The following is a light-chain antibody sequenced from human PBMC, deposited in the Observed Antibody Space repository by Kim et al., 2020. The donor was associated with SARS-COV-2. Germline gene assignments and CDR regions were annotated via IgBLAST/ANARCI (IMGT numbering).Light chain of an antibody. CDR2: AAS. CDR3: QQSRTTPLLT. CDR1: QSISTY. J-gene: IGKJ4*01. Sequence: DIQMTQSPSSLAASVGDRVTIACRASQSISTYLNWYQQKPGKAPKLLIYAASTLQSGVPSRFSRSGSGTDLTLTISSLQPEDFATYYCQQSRTTPLLTFGGGTKVDI. V-gene: IGKV1-39*01.